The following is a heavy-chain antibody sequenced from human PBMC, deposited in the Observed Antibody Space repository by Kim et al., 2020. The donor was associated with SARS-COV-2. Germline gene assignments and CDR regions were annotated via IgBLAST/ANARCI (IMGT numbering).Heavy chain of an antibody. J-gene: IGHJ4*02. CDR2: ISSSSSYI. CDR3: AREVGVYGSGSYYYVDY. CDR1: GFTFSSYS. D-gene: IGHD3-10*01. V-gene: IGHV3-21*01. Sequence: GGSLRLSCAASGFTFSSYSMNWVRQAPGKGLEWVSSISSSSSYIYYADSVKGRFTISRDNAKNSLYLQMNSLRAEDTAVYYCAREVGVYGSGSYYYVDYWGQGTLVTVSS.